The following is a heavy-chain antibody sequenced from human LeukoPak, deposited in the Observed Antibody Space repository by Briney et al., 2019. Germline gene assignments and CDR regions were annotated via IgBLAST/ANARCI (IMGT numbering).Heavy chain of an antibody. CDR3: ARVDPPMYYYDSSGSTYYFDY. D-gene: IGHD3-22*01. J-gene: IGHJ4*02. CDR1: GGSISSGGYY. CDR2: IYYSGST. V-gene: IGHV4-31*03. Sequence: LSLTCTVSGGSISSGGYYWSWIRQHPGKGLEWIGYIYYSGSTYYNPSLKSRVTISVDTSKNQFSLKLSSVTAADTAVYYCARVDPPMYYYDSSGSTYYFDYWGQGTLVTVSS.